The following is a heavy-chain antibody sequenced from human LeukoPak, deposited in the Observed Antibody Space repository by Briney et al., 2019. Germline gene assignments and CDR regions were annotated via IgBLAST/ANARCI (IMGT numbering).Heavy chain of an antibody. D-gene: IGHD5-24*01. CDR2: IYYSGST. J-gene: IGHJ4*02. V-gene: IGHV4-59*08. CDR3: ASADGYKIDY. Sequence: PSETLSLTCTVSGGSISSYYWSWIRQPPGKGLEWIGYIYYSGSTNHNPSLKSRVTISVDTSNNQFSLKLSSVTAADTAVYYCASADGYKIDYWGQGTLVTVSS. CDR1: GGSISSYY.